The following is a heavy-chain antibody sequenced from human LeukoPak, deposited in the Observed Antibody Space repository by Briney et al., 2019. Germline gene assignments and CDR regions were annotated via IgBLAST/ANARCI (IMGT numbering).Heavy chain of an antibody. J-gene: IGHJ4*02. CDR3: AKAVYATYYFDY. Sequence: ASVKVSCKASGYTFTNYYIHWVRQAPGQGLEWMGIITPSDGSTSYAQKFQGRLTMTRDMSTSTVYMELSSLRSEDTAVYYCAKAVYATYYFDYWGQGTLVTVSS. D-gene: IGHD2-8*01. V-gene: IGHV1-46*01. CDR2: ITPSDGST. CDR1: GYTFTNYY.